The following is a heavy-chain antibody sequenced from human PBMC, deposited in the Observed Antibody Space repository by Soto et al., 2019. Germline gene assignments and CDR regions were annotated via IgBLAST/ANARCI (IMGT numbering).Heavy chain of an antibody. V-gene: IGHV1-8*01. J-gene: IGHJ4*02. D-gene: IGHD4-17*01. CDR2: MNPNSGNT. CDR1: GYTFTSHD. CDR3: ARWDYGVYARFDY. Sequence: QVQLVQSGAEVKKSGASVKVSCKASGYTFTSHDINWVRQATGQGLEWMGWMNPNSGNTGYAQKFKGRGTMTRNTSIRTAYMELSSMRSEDTAVYYCARWDYGVYARFDYWGQGTLVTVSS.